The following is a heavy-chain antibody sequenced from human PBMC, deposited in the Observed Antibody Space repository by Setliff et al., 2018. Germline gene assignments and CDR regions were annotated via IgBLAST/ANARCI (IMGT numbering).Heavy chain of an antibody. J-gene: IGHJ3*02. CDR2: IIPFFGTA. V-gene: IGHV1-69*13. D-gene: IGHD4-17*01. CDR1: GGTLSSSA. CDR3: AKSMTTVTTGGNEAFDI. Sequence: SVKVSCKASGGTLSSSAISWVRQAPGQGLEWVGRIIPFFGTANSAQKFQGRVTITAGESATTAYMELSSLRAEDTAVYYCAKSMTTVTTGGNEAFDIWGQGTMVTVSS.